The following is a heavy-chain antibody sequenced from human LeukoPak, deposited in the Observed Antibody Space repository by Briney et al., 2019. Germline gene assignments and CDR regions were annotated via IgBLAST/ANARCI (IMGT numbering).Heavy chain of an antibody. V-gene: IGHV4-30-4*01. Sequence: SETLSLTCTVSGGSISSGDYYWSWIRQPPGKGLEWIGYIYYSGSTYYNPSLKSRVTISADTSKNQFSLKLSSVTAADTAVYYCARDSGSGSGYGYYYYGMDVWGQGTTVTVSS. CDR1: GGSISSGDYY. J-gene: IGHJ6*02. D-gene: IGHD5-12*01. CDR3: ARDSGSGSGYGYYYYGMDV. CDR2: IYYSGST.